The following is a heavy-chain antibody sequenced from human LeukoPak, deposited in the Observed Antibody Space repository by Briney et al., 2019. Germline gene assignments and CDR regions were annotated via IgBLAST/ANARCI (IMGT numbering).Heavy chain of an antibody. V-gene: IGHV5-51*01. CDR2: IYPGDSDT. CDR3: ARLGLQRYYYYHYYMDV. Sequence: RGESLKISCKGSGYRFASYWIGWVRQMPGKGLEWMGIIYPGDSDTRYSPSFQGQVTISADKSISTAYLQWSSLKASDTAMYYCARLGLQRYYYYHYYMDVWGKGTTVTVSS. J-gene: IGHJ6*03. D-gene: IGHD5-18*01. CDR1: GYRFASYW.